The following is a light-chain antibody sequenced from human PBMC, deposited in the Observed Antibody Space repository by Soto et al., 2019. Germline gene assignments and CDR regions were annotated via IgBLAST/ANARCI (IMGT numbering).Light chain of an antibody. CDR3: QQRYSTPRT. CDR1: QSISSY. CDR2: AAS. J-gene: IGKJ1*01. V-gene: IGKV1-39*01. Sequence: IQMSQSPSPLTASVGDRVTITCRASQSISSYLNWYQQKPGQAPKLLIYAASSLQSGVPSRFSGSGSGTDFTLTISSLQPEDFATYYCQQRYSTPRTFGQGTKVDIK.